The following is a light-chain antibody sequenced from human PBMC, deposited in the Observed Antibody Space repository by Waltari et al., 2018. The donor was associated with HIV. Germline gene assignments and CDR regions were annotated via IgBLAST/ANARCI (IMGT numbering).Light chain of an antibody. CDR3: QQYSITPVT. CDR2: WAS. J-gene: IGKJ2*01. V-gene: IGKV4-1*01. Sequence: DIVMTQSPDSLAVSLGERATMNCKSSQSLLYSSNNKNYLAWYQQKPGQPPKLLLYWASTRESGVPDRFSGSGSATDSTLTISSLQAEDVAVYYCQQYSITPVTFGQGTKLEIK. CDR1: QSLLYSSNNKNY.